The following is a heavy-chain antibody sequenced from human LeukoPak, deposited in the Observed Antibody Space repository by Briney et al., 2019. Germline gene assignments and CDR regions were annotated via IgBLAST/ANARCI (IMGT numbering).Heavy chain of an antibody. V-gene: IGHV4-4*02. Sequence: PSETLSLTCAVSGGSISSSNWWSWARQPPGKGLEWIGEIYHSGTTNYNPSLKSRVTISVDKSKNQFSLKLSSVTAADTAVYYCARDLDGSGTSSFWGQGTLVTVSS. CDR3: ARDLDGSGTSSF. D-gene: IGHD3-10*01. CDR2: IYHSGTT. J-gene: IGHJ4*02. CDR1: GGSISSSNW.